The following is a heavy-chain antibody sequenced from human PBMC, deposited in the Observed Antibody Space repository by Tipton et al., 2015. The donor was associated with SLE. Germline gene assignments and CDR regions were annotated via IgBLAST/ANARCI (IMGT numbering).Heavy chain of an antibody. CDR3: ARGPVTGNDAFDI. CDR2: INHSGSA. Sequence: TLSLTCVIYGESFSGYYWNWIRQPPGKGLEWVGEINHSGSANYNPSLKSRVTISVDTSKNQFSLKLNSVTAADTAVYYCARGPVTGNDAFDIWGQGTMVTVSS. CDR1: GESFSGYY. D-gene: IGHD2-8*02. J-gene: IGHJ3*02. V-gene: IGHV4-34*01.